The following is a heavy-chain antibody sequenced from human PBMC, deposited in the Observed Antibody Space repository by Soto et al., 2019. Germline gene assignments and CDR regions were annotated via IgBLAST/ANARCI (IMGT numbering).Heavy chain of an antibody. V-gene: IGHV1-18*01. J-gene: IGHJ4*02. CDR1: GYTFTSCG. Sequence: ASVKVSCKASGYTFTSCGISWVRQAPGQGLEWMGWISAYNGNTKYAQKLQGRVTMTTDTSTSTAYMELRSLRSDDTAVYYCAREATLIVVVTGYYFDYWGQGTLVTVSS. D-gene: IGHD3-22*01. CDR2: ISAYNGNT. CDR3: AREATLIVVVTGYYFDY.